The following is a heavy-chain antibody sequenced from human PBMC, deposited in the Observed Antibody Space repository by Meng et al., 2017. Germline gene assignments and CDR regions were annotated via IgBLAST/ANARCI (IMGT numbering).Heavy chain of an antibody. CDR2: FSDYNGNT. D-gene: IGHD5-24*01. CDR3: AREGKVTDGCDY. CDR1: GNTCTSYC. Sequence: QGHRGRSRGEVKKPRAVAHVSCKAAGNTCTSYCISWVPQAPGERGEWRGWFSDYNGNTNYAQKLQSRVTITTETSTSTVYMGLSTVRSEDTAVYYCAREGKVTDGCDYWGQGTLVTVSS. J-gene: IGHJ4*02. V-gene: IGHV1-18*01.